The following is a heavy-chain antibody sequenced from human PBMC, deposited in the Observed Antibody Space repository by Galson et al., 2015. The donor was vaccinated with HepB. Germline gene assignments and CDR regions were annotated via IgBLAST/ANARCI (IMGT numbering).Heavy chain of an antibody. CDR1: GYTFTTYG. V-gene: IGHV1-18*01. CDR3: ARDWLAARPGWFDP. Sequence: VKVSCKASGYTFTTYGISWVRQAPGQGLEWMGWISAYNGNTNYAQKFQDRVTMTTDTSMSTAYMELRSLRSDDTAVYYCARDWLAARPGWFDPWGQGTLVTVSS. D-gene: IGHD6-6*01. CDR2: ISAYNGNT. J-gene: IGHJ5*02.